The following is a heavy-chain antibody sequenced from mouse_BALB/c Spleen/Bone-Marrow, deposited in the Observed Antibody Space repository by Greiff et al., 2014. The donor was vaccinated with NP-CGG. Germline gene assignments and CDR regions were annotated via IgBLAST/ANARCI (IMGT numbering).Heavy chain of an antibody. V-gene: IGHV1S135*01. Sequence: EVQLQQSGPELEKPGASVKISCKASGYSFTGYNMNWVKQSDRRSLEWIGNIDPYYGGTSYNQKFRGKATLTVDKSSSTAYMQLTSLTSEDSAVYYCARNHFGSNSLGYWGQGTLVTVSA. J-gene: IGHJ3*01. CDR3: ARNHFGSNSLGY. CDR1: GYSFTGYN. CDR2: IDPYYGGT. D-gene: IGHD1-1*01.